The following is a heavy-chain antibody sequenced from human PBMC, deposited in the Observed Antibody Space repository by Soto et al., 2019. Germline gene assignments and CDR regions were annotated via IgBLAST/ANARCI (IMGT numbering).Heavy chain of an antibody. CDR1: GFTVSSKY. J-gene: IGHJ6*03. CDR3: ARDDILCSGGSCYGVPMDV. Sequence: EVQLVESGGGLVQPGGSLRLSCAASGFTVSSKYMSWVRQAPGKGLEWVSLIQSGGTTYYADSVKGRFTISRDSSKNILHLQTDSLRAEATAVYYCARDDILCSGGSCYGVPMDVLGKGTTFTITS. D-gene: IGHD2-15*01. V-gene: IGHV3-66*01. CDR2: IQSGGTT.